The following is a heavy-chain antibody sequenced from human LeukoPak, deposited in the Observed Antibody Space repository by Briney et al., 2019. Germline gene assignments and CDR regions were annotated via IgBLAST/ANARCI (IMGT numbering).Heavy chain of an antibody. J-gene: IGHJ4*02. Sequence: TSVKVSCKASGYTFTSYGISWVRQAPGQGLEWMGWISAYNGNTNYAQKLQGRVTMTTNTSTSTAYMELRSLRSDDTAVYYCARTLYSSGWYGGTLGYWGQGTLVTVSS. D-gene: IGHD6-19*01. V-gene: IGHV1-18*01. CDR2: ISAYNGNT. CDR1: GYTFTSYG. CDR3: ARTLYSSGWYGGTLGY.